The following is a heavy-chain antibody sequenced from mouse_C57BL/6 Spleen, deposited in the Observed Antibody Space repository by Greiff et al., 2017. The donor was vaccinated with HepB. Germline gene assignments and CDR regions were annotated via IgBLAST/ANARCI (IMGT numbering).Heavy chain of an antibody. J-gene: IGHJ4*01. D-gene: IGHD4-1*01. Sequence: QVQLQQPGAELVKPGASVKMSCKASGYTFTSYWITWVKQRPGQGLVWIGDIYPGSGSTNYNEKFKSKATLTVDTSSSTAYMQLSSLTSEDSAVYYCLRVSNWDGNYDAMDYWGQGTSVTVSS. CDR2: IYPGSGST. CDR1: GYTFTSYW. V-gene: IGHV1-55*01. CDR3: LRVSNWDGNYDAMDY.